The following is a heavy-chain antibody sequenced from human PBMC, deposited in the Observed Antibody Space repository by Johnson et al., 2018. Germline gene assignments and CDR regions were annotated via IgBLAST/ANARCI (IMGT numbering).Heavy chain of an antibody. Sequence: VQLVESGGGFVRPGGSLRLSCAASGFTLRNYWMHWVRQAPGKGLVWVSRINTDGSSTPYADSVKGRFTLSRDNSKNTLYLQMNSLRAEDTAVYYCARDGGYYYDSSGYYLAEYFQHWGQGTLVTVSS. D-gene: IGHD3-22*01. J-gene: IGHJ1*01. CDR3: ARDGGYYYDSSGYYLAEYFQH. V-gene: IGHV3-74*01. CDR2: INTDGSST. CDR1: GFTLRNYW.